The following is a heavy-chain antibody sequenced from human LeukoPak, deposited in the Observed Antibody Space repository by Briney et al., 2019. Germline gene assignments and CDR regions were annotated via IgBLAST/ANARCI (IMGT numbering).Heavy chain of an antibody. J-gene: IGHJ6*02. CDR3: AKDVVAYYGMDV. V-gene: IGHV3-9*01. CDR2: ISWNSGSI. D-gene: IGHD2-15*01. Sequence: GGSLRLSCAASGFTFDDYAMHWVRQAPGKGLEWVSGISWNSGSIGYADSVKGRFTISRDNAKNPLYLQMNSLRAEDTALYYCAKDVVAYYGMDVWGQGTTVTVSS. CDR1: GFTFDDYA.